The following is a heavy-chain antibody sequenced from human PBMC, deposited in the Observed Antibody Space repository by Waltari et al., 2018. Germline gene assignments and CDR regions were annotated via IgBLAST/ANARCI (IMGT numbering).Heavy chain of an antibody. CDR1: GGSISSSSYY. CDR2: IYYSGST. Sequence: QLQLQESGPGLVKPSETLSLTCTVSGGSISSSSYYWGWIRQPPGKGLEWIGSIYYSGSTYYNPSLKSRVTIAVDTSKNQFSLKLSSVTAADTAVYYCARDLGAVAATGGEYYYYGMDVWGQGTTVTVSS. D-gene: IGHD6-19*01. V-gene: IGHV4-39*07. J-gene: IGHJ6*02. CDR3: ARDLGAVAATGGEYYYYGMDV.